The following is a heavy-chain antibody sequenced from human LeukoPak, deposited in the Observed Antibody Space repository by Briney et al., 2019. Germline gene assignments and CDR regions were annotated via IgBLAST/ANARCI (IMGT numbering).Heavy chain of an antibody. D-gene: IGHD2-2*01. J-gene: IGHJ4*02. CDR2: IFYSGST. Sequence: PSETLSLTCTVSGGSISGSSYYWGWIRQPPGKGLEWIGSIFYSGSTFYNPSLKSRVTISVDTSKSQFSLKLSSVTAADTALYYCARHTTSWQFFGYWGQGTLVTVSS. CDR1: GGSISGSSYY. CDR3: ARHTTSWQFFGY. V-gene: IGHV4-39*01.